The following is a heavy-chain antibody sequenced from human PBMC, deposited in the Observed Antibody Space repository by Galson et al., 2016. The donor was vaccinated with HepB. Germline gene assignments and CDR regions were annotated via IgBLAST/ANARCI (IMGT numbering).Heavy chain of an antibody. CDR3: AKDRDYFRYHHHGMDV. J-gene: IGHJ6*02. CDR2: ISIFGGET. D-gene: IGHD3-10*01. Sequence: SLRLSCAASGFSVTDYGMNWVRQAPGKGLEWVSGISIFGGETFYADSVKGRFTISRDKNENTVHLQMSSLRAEDTAIYYCAKDRDYFRYHHHGMDVWGQGTAVTVPS. CDR1: GFSVTDYG. V-gene: IGHV3-23*01.